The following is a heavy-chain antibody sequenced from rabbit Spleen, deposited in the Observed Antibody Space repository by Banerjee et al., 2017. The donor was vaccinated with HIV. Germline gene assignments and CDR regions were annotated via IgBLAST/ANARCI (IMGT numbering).Heavy chain of an antibody. V-gene: IGHV1S45*01. D-gene: IGHD1-1*01. CDR2: IYTGSGST. CDR1: GFSFSSGYW. CDR3: ARDLTSVVGWNFSL. J-gene: IGHJ4*01. Sequence: QEQLVESGGGLVQPGGSLKLSCKASGFSFSSGYWICWVRQAPGKGPEWIACIYTGSGSTAYANWAKGRFTISRTSSTTVTLQMTSLTAADTATYFCARDLTSVVGWNFSLWGQGTLVTVS.